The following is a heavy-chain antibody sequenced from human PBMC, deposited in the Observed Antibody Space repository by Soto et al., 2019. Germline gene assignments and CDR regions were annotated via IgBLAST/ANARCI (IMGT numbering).Heavy chain of an antibody. V-gene: IGHV3-30-3*01. D-gene: IGHD3-22*01. CDR2: ISYDGSNK. CDR1: GFTFSSYA. J-gene: IGHJ4*02. Sequence: QVQLVESGGGVVQPGRSLRLSCAASGFTFSSYAMHWVRQAPGKGLEWVAVISYDGSNKYYADSVKGRLTISRDNSKNTLYLKMNSLRAEDTAVYYCARDGRIDYYDSSGYLDYWGQGTLVTVSS. CDR3: ARDGRIDYYDSSGYLDY.